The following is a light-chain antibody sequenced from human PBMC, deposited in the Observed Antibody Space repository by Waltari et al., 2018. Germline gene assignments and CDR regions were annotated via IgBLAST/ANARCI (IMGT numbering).Light chain of an antibody. J-gene: IGKJ2*02. CDR2: RTS. CDR1: QSISNW. Sequence: DTQLTQSPSTLSASVGDGVTITCRASQSISNWLAWYQQKPGKAPKVLIYRTSSLENGVPSRFSGSGSGTDYTLTISSLQPEDVAVYYCQQYYTTHGTFGQGTKLEIK. CDR3: QQYYTTHGT. V-gene: IGKV1-5*03.